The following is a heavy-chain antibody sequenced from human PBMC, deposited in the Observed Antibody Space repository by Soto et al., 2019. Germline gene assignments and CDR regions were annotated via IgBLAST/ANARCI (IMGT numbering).Heavy chain of an antibody. V-gene: IGHV1-46*01. CDR1: GYTFTSYY. Sequence: ASVKVSCKASGYTFTSYYMHWVRQAPGQGLEWMGIINPSGGSTSYAQKFQGRVTMTWDTSTSTVYMELSSMRSEDTAVYYCARVTVTSYYYYYGMDVWGQGTTVTVSS. D-gene: IGHD4-17*01. J-gene: IGHJ6*02. CDR3: ARVTVTSYYYYYGMDV. CDR2: INPSGGST.